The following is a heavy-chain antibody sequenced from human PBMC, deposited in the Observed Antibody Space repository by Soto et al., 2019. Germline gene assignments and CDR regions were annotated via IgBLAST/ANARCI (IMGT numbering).Heavy chain of an antibody. CDR2: INHSGST. CDR1: GGSFSGYY. CDR3: ARVGAMAIYYYYGMDV. J-gene: IGHJ6*02. Sequence: PSETLSLTCAVYGGSFSGYYLSWIRQPPGKGLEWIGEINHSGSTNYNPSLKSRVTISVDTSKNQFSLKLSSVTAADTAVYYCARVGAMAIYYYYGMDVWGQGTTVTVS. V-gene: IGHV4-34*01. D-gene: IGHD5-18*01.